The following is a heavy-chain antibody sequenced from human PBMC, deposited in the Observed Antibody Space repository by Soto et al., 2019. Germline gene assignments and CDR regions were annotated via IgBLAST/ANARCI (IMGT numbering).Heavy chain of an antibody. J-gene: IGHJ6*02. CDR3: ARGIKNYYGMDV. V-gene: IGHV3-74*01. CDR2: LNSDGSTT. Sequence: EVQVVESGGGLVQPGGSLRLSCAASGFTFSSYWMHWVRQVPGKGLVWVSRLNSDGSTTNYADSAKGRFTIFRDNARNTLSLQMNSLRADDTAVYYCARGIKNYYGMDVWGQGTTVTVSS. CDR1: GFTFSSYW. D-gene: IGHD2-21*01.